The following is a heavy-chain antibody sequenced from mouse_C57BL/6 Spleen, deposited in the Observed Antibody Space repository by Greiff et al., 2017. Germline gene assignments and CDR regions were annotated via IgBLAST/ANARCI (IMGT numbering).Heavy chain of an antibody. J-gene: IGHJ2*01. D-gene: IGHD2-12*01. Sequence: QVQLKESGPGILQSSQTLSLTCSFSGFSLSTSGMGVSWLRQPSGKGLEWLAHIYWDDAKRYNPSLNRRLTISKDTSRNQEFLKNTSVDTADPATYYCARMFTTTYYFDDWGKGTTLTVSS. CDR1: GFSLSTSGMG. CDR3: ARMFTTTYYFDD. V-gene: IGHV8-12*01. CDR2: IYWDDAK.